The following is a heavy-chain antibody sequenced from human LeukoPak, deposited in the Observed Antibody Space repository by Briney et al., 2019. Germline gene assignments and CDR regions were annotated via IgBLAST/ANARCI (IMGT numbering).Heavy chain of an antibody. CDR2: IYYSGST. V-gene: IGHV4-31*03. D-gene: IGHD3-22*01. CDR3: TRDVPRSSGYPDN. CDR1: GGSISSGDYF. J-gene: IGHJ4*02. Sequence: SETLSLTCTVSGGSISSGDYFWSWIHQHPGKGLEWIGYIYYSGSTYYNPSLKSRVAISVDTSKNQFSLTVSSVTAADTAVYYCTRDVPRSSGYPDNWGQGTLVTVSS.